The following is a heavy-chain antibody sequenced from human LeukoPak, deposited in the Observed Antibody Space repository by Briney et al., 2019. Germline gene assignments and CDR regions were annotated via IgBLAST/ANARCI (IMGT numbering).Heavy chain of an antibody. J-gene: IGHJ6*02. D-gene: IGHD3-9*01. Sequence: PGGSLRLSCAASGFTFSNYAMSWVRQAPGRGLEWTSATSDSGGSTYYADSVKGRFTISRDNSKNTLYLQMNSLRAEDTAKYYCTKDYCGKFCSAVWGQGTTVTVSS. CDR1: GFTFSNYA. CDR2: TSDSGGST. CDR3: TKDYCGKFCSAV. V-gene: IGHV3-23*01.